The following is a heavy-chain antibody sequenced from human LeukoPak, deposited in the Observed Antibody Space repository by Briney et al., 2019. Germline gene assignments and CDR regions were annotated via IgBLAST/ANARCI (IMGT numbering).Heavy chain of an antibody. CDR1: GGSFSGYY. Sequence: PSETLSLTCAVYGGSFSGYYWSWIRQPPGKGLEGIGEINHSGSTNYNPSLKSRVTISVDTPKNQFSLKLSSVTAVDTAVYYCARGQRGYSYGYVHWGQGTLVTVSS. V-gene: IGHV4-34*01. J-gene: IGHJ4*02. CDR2: INHSGST. D-gene: IGHD5-18*01. CDR3: ARGQRGYSYGYVH.